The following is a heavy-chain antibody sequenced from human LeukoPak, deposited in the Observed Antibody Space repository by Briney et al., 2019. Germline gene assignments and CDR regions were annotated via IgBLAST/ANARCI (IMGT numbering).Heavy chain of an antibody. CDR2: IYYSGST. CDR3: AREVLDIVVVPAALYYYYYMDV. V-gene: IGHV4-39*07. CDR1: GGSISSSSYY. Sequence: SETLPLTCTVSGGSISSSSYYWGWIRQPPGKGLEWIGSIYYSGSTYYNPSLKSRVTISVDTSKNQFSLKLSSVTAADTAVYYCAREVLDIVVVPAALYYYYYMDVWGKGTTVTVSS. J-gene: IGHJ6*03. D-gene: IGHD2-2*03.